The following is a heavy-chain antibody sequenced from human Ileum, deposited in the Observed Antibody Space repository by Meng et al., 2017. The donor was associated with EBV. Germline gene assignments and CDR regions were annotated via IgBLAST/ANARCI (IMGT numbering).Heavy chain of an antibody. CDR1: GGTFRNSA. J-gene: IGHJ4*02. Sequence: QVKVERAGAEVKKPGSSGKVSGKASGGTFRNSASSWVRQAPGQGLEWMGGIIPMFGAPDYAQRFQDRVTITADESTSTVYMELNSLRSEDTAVYYCARESGRGYSSDYWGQGTLVTVSS. V-gene: IGHV1-69*01. CDR2: IIPMFGAP. CDR3: ARESGRGYSSDY. D-gene: IGHD5-18*01.